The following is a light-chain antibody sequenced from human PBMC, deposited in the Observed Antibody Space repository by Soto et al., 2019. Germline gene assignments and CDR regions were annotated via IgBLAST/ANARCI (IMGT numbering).Light chain of an antibody. CDR3: SSYTTSSTRG. CDR1: SSDVGAYDF. CDR2: EVS. Sequence: SVLAQPASVSGSPGQSITISCTGTSSDVGAYDFVSWYQRHPDKAPKLMIYEVSNRPSGVSYRFSGSKSVNTATLTISGLQAEDEADYYCSSYTTSSTRGFGTGTKVTVL. V-gene: IGLV2-14*03. J-gene: IGLJ1*01.